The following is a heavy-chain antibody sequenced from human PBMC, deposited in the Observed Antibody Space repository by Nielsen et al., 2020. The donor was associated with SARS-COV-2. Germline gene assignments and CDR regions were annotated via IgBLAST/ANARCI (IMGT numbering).Heavy chain of an antibody. D-gene: IGHD3-9*01. J-gene: IGHJ4*02. CDR2: ISGTSSTI. V-gene: IGHV3-48*04. CDR3: ARGRNFDWSLSDY. Sequence: GGSLRLSCAASGFTFISYSMNWVRQAPGKGLEWVSYISGTSSTIYYADSVKGRFTISRDNAKNSLHLQMTSLRAEDSAVYYCARGRNFDWSLSDYWGQGTLVTVSS. CDR1: GFTFISYS.